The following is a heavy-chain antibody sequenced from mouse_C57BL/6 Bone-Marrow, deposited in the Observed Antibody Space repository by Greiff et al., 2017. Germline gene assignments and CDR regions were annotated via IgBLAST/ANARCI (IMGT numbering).Heavy chain of an antibody. CDR1: GYTFTNYW. CDR3: ARSYDYDDYTMDY. V-gene: IGHV1-64*01. CDR2: MHPNGGSP. Sequence: QVQLQQPGAELVKPGASVKLSCKASGYTFTNYWMHWVKQRPGQGLEWIGMMHPNGGSPDYNEKFKSEATLSVDNASRTAYMELSRLTSEDSAVYYCARSYDYDDYTMDYWGQGTSVTVSS. D-gene: IGHD2-4*01. J-gene: IGHJ4*01.